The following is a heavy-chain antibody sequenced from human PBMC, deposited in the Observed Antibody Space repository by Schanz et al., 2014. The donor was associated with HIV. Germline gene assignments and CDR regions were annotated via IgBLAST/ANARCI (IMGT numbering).Heavy chain of an antibody. CDR2: ISGSGGHT. V-gene: IGHV3-23*01. CDR3: ANSGYCTSGICDTRGDGLDA. CDR1: GFTFSSYA. Sequence: EVQLLESGGGLAQPGGSLRLSCAASGFTFSSYAMIWVRQAPGKGLEWVSTISGSGGHTDYADSVKGRFTISRDNSKSTLFLQRNSLRAEDTAVYYCANSGYCTSGICDTRGDGLDAWGQGTTVTVSS. D-gene: IGHD2-8*01. J-gene: IGHJ6*02.